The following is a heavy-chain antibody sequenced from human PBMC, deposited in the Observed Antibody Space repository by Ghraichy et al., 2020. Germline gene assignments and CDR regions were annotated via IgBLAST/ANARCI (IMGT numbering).Heavy chain of an antibody. CDR2: IYYSGST. D-gene: IGHD3-16*02. CDR3: ASLGGYLNQIDY. CDR1: GGSISSSSYY. Sequence: SETLSLTCTVSGGSISSSSYYWGWIRQPPGKGLEWIGSIYYSGSTYYNPSLKSRVTISVDTSKNQFSLKLSSVTAADTAVYYCASLGGYLNQIDYWGQGTLVTVSS. J-gene: IGHJ4*02. V-gene: IGHV4-39*01.